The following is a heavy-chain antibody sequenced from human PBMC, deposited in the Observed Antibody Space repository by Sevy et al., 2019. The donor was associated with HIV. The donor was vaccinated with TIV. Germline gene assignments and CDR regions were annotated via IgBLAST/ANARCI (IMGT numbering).Heavy chain of an antibody. CDR2: IYSEGST. CDR3: ARGKSGYGYGLDY. CDR1: GFPVSSNY. Sequence: GGSLRLSCAASGFPVSSNYMSWVRQAPGKGLEWVSVIYSEGSTYHADSVKGRFTIPRDNPKNTLYLQMNSLRVEDTAVYYCARGKSGYGYGLDYWGQGTLVTVSS. J-gene: IGHJ4*02. V-gene: IGHV3-66*01. D-gene: IGHD5-18*01.